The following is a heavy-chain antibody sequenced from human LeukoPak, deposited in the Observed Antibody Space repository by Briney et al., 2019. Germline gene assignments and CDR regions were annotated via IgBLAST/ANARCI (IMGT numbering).Heavy chain of an antibody. Sequence: GGSLRLSCAASGFTFSSYSMNWVCQAPGKGLEWVSSISSSSSYIYYADSVKGRFTISRDNAKNSLYLQMNSLRAEDTAVYYCARDRLSYGSSWYAVDYWGQGTLVTVSS. CDR2: ISSSSSYI. D-gene: IGHD6-13*01. J-gene: IGHJ4*02. V-gene: IGHV3-21*01. CDR1: GFTFSSYS. CDR3: ARDRLSYGSSWYAVDY.